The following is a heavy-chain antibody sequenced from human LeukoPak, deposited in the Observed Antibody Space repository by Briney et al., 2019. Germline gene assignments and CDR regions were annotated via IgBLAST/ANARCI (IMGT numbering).Heavy chain of an antibody. D-gene: IGHD5-18*01. V-gene: IGHV4-34*01. J-gene: IGHJ4*02. CDR3: ARHSSITAMVSEFDY. CDR1: GGSFSGYY. CDR2: INHSGST. Sequence: SETLSLTCAVYGGSFSGYYWSWIRRPPGKGLEWIGEINHSGSTNYNPSLKSRVTISVDTSKNQFSLKLSSVTAADTAVYYCARHSSITAMVSEFDYWGQGTLVTVSS.